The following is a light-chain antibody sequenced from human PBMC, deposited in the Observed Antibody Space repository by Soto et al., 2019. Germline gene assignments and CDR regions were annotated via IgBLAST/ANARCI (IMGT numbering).Light chain of an antibody. J-gene: IGLJ1*01. CDR1: STNIGAGYY. CDR2: DNI. V-gene: IGLV1-40*01. CDR3: RSYVSSLSDYV. Sequence: QSALTQPPSVSGAPGQTITISCTGTSTNIGAGYYVSWYQQHPGTAPELLIYDNINRPSGVSDRFSGSKSGTSASLAITGLQAEDEADYYCRSYVSSLSDYVFGAGTKLTVL.